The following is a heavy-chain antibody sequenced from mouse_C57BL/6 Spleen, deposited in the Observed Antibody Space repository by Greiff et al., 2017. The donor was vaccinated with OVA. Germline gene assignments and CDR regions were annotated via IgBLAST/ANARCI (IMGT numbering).Heavy chain of an antibody. CDR3: ARSEPYCAMDV. Sequence: VKLQQPGAELVRPGSSVKLSCKASGYTFTSYWMHWVKQRPIQGLEWIGNIDPSDSETHYNQKFKDKATLTVDKSSSTAYMQLSSLTSEDSAVYYSARSEPYCAMDVWGKGTTVTVSS. CDR1: GYTFTSYW. V-gene: IGHV1-52*01. J-gene: IGHJ4*01. CDR2: IDPSDSET.